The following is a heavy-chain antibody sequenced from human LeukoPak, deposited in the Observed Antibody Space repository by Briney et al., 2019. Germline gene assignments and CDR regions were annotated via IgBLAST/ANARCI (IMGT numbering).Heavy chain of an antibody. CDR1: GYTFTSYG. J-gene: IGHJ6*03. V-gene: IGHV1-18*01. Sequence: ASVKVSCKASGYTFTSYGISWVRQAPGQGLEWMGWISAYNGNTNYAQKLQGRVTMTTDTSTSTAYMELRSLRSDDTAVYYCARFVSSSSFYYYYYMDVWGKGTTVTVSS. CDR3: ARFVSSSSFYYYYYMDV. CDR2: ISAYNGNT. D-gene: IGHD6-13*01.